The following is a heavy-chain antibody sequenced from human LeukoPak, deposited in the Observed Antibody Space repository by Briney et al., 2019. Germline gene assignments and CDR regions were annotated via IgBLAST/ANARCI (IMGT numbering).Heavy chain of an antibody. CDR2: INPNSGGT. Sequence: ASVKVSCKASGYTFTGYYMHWVRQAPGQGLEWMGWINPNSGGTNYAQKFQGRVTMTRDTSISTAYMELSRLRSDDTAVYYCARSWSGGESIGFGYWGQGTLVTVSS. J-gene: IGHJ4*02. CDR3: ARSWSGGESIGFGY. D-gene: IGHD2-21*01. V-gene: IGHV1-2*02. CDR1: GYTFTGYY.